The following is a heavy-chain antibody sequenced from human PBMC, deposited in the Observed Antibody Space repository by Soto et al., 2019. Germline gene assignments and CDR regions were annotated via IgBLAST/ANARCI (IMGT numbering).Heavy chain of an antibody. CDR1: GFTFSNAW. V-gene: IGHV3-15*07. J-gene: IGHJ4*02. CDR2: IKSKADGGTI. D-gene: IGHD1-26*01. CDR3: TARGNSGSYSRFDY. Sequence: EVQLVESGGGLVKRGGSLRVCCAASGFTFSNAWMNWVRQAPGKGLEWVGRIKSKADGGTIDYAAPVKGRFTISRDDSKNALYLQMNSLKTDDTAVYYCTARGNSGSYSRFDYWRQGTLVTVSS.